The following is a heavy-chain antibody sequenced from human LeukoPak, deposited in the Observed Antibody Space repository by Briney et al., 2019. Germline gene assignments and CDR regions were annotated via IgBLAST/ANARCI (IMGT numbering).Heavy chain of an antibody. Sequence: SETLSLTCAVYGGSFSGYYWSWIRQPPGKGLEWIASISYSGSTYYNPSLKSRVTISGDTSKNQFSLSLSSVTAADTAVYYCARRPAYGSGTYYNVFDYWGQGTLVTVSS. CDR3: ARRPAYGSGTYYNVFDY. CDR1: GGSFSGYY. D-gene: IGHD3-10*01. V-gene: IGHV4-34*01. CDR2: ISYSGST. J-gene: IGHJ4*02.